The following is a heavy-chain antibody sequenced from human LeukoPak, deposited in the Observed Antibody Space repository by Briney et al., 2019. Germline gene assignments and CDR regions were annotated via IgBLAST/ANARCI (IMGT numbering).Heavy chain of an antibody. D-gene: IGHD3-10*01. J-gene: IGHJ4*02. CDR3: AKGGSGSYYNLGY. Sequence: GGSLRLSCAASGFTFSSYAMSWVRQAPGKGPEWVSAISGSGGSTYYADSVKGRFTISRDNSKNTLYLQMNSLRAEDTAVYYCAKGGSGSYYNLGYWGQGTLVTVSS. V-gene: IGHV3-23*01. CDR1: GFTFSSYA. CDR2: ISGSGGST.